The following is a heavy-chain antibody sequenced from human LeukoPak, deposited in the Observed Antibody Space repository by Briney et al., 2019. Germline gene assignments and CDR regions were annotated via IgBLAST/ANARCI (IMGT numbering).Heavy chain of an antibody. V-gene: IGHV1-24*01. CDR2: FDPEDGET. D-gene: IGHD5-12*01. J-gene: IGHJ6*02. CDR1: GYTLTELS. CDR3: ATDVSGYDVGYYYGMDV. Sequence: ASEKVSCKVSGYTLTELSMHWVRQAPGKGLEWMGGFDPEDGETIYAQKFQGRVTMTEDTSTDTAYMELSSLRSEDTAVYYCATDVSGYDVGYYYGMDVWGQGTTVTVSS.